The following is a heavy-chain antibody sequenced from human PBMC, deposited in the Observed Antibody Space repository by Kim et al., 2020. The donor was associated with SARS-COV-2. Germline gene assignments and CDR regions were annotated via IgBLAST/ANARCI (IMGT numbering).Heavy chain of an antibody. J-gene: IGHJ6*02. V-gene: IGHV2-70*01. CDR2: IDWDDDK. Sequence: SGPTLVNPTQTLTLTCTFSGFSPSTSGMCVSWIRQPPGKALEWLALIDWDDDKYYSTSLKTRLTISKDTSKNQVVLTMTNMDPVDTATYYCARTRVEMATIVVYYYGMDVWGQGTTVTVSS. CDR3: ARTRVEMATIVVYYYGMDV. D-gene: IGHD5-12*01. CDR1: GFSPSTSGMC.